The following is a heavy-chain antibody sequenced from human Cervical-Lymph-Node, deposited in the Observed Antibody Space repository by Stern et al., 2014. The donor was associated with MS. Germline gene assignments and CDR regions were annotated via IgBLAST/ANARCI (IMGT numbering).Heavy chain of an antibody. V-gene: IGHV2-5*02. D-gene: IGHD2-2*02. Sequence: QITLKESGPTLVKPTQTLTLTCTFSGFSLSTSGVGVGWIRQPPGKALEWLALISWDDDKRYSPSLKSSLTITKDTSKNQVVLTMTNMDHVDTATYYCARLDCSSTSCYRSGYFDLWGRGTLVTVSS. CDR3: ARLDCSSTSCYRSGYFDL. J-gene: IGHJ2*01. CDR2: ISWDDDK. CDR1: GFSLSTSGVG.